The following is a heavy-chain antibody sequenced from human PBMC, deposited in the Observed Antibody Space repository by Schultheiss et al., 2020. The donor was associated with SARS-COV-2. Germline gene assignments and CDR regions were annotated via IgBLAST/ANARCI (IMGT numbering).Heavy chain of an antibody. J-gene: IGHJ5*02. D-gene: IGHD6-13*01. V-gene: IGHV4-30-2*05. Sequence: SQTLSLTCAVSGGSISSGGYSWSWIRQPPGKGLEWIGYIYHSGSTYYNPSLKSRVTISVDTSKNQFSLKLSSVTAADTAMYYCARVRAGPTRDNWFDPWGQGTLVTVSS. CDR1: GGSISSGGYS. CDR2: IYHSGST. CDR3: ARVRAGPTRDNWFDP.